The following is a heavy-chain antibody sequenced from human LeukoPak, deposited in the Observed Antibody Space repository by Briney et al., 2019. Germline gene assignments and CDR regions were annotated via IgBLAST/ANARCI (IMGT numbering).Heavy chain of an antibody. CDR1: PGSITGYY. CDR3: ARDSGGPYLYYYGMDV. CDR2: IYYSGTT. Sequence: SETLSLTCNVSPGSITGYYFTWIRQPPGKGLEWLGFIYYSGTTNYSPSFKSRLTMSLDTSKNQVSLRLTSVTAADTAVYYCARDSGGPYLYYYGMDVWGRGTTVTVSS. V-gene: IGHV4-59*01. J-gene: IGHJ6*02. D-gene: IGHD1-1*01.